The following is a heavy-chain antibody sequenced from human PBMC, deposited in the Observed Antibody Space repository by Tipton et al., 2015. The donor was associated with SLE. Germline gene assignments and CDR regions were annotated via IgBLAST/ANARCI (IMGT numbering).Heavy chain of an antibody. V-gene: IGHV4-39*07. Sequence: TLSLTCSVYGDSLSGQYWSWIRQPPGKGLEWIGSFYYGKSTFYNPSLKSRVTISVDTSTNRLSLQLSSVTAADTALYYCARLISAYDCNFDYWGQGTLVTVSS. J-gene: IGHJ4*02. D-gene: IGHD5-12*01. CDR2: FYYGKST. CDR3: ARLISAYDCNFDY. CDR1: GDSLSGQY.